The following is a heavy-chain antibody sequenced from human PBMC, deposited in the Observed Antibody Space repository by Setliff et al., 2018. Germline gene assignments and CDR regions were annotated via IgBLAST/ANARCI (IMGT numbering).Heavy chain of an antibody. CDR3: ARARYCSSTSCYYYYYMDV. CDR1: EFTFSNYW. CDR2: IRQDGGQT. J-gene: IGHJ6*03. Sequence: GGSLRLSCVASEFTFSNYWMTWVRQAPGKGLEWVANIRQDGGQTYYEDSVKGRFTISGDNAKNSLYLQMNSLRAEDTAVYYCARARYCSSTSCYYYYYMDVWGKGTTVTVSS. D-gene: IGHD2-2*01. V-gene: IGHV3-7*01.